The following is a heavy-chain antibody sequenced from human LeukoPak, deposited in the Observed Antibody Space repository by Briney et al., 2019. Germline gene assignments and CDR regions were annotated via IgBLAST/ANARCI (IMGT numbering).Heavy chain of an antibody. V-gene: IGHV3-11*01. Sequence: PGGSLRLSCAASGFTFSDYYMSWIRQAPGKGLEWVSYISSSGSTIYYADSVKGRFTISRDNAKNSLYLQMNSLRAEDTAVYYCARVSANGCNHGAFDIWGQGTMVTVSS. CDR1: GFTFSDYY. CDR2: ISSSGSTI. CDR3: ARVSANGCNHGAFDI. J-gene: IGHJ3*02. D-gene: IGHD5-24*01.